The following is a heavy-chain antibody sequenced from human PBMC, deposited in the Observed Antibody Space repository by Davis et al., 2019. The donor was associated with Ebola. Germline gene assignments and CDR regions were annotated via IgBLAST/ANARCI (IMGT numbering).Heavy chain of an antibody. CDR1: GYTFTSYY. J-gene: IGHJ6*04. CDR3: ARDQIVVVVAATSPYYYYGMDV. D-gene: IGHD2-15*01. V-gene: IGHV1-46*01. CDR2: INPSGGST. Sequence: ASVQVSCKASGYTFTSYYMHWVRQAPGQGLEWMGIINPSGGSTSYAQKFQGRVTMTRDTSTSTVYMELSSLRSEDTAVYYCARDQIVVVVAATSPYYYYGMDVWGKGTTVTVSS.